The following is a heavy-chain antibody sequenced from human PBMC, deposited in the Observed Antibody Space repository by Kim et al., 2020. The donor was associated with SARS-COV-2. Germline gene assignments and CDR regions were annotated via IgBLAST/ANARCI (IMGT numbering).Heavy chain of an antibody. CDR1: GGSITRPSDY. CDR3: ASPTRGYHDSRNYYRSWFFDL. Sequence: SETLSLTCTVSGGSITRPSDYWSWIRQPPGKGLEWIGSIHYSGSTYYNSSLRSRVTMSVDTSKNQFFLKLISVTAADTAMYYCASPTRGYHDSRNYYRSWFFDLWGRGTLVTVSS. CDR2: IHYSGST. D-gene: IGHD3-22*01. J-gene: IGHJ2*01. V-gene: IGHV4-39*01.